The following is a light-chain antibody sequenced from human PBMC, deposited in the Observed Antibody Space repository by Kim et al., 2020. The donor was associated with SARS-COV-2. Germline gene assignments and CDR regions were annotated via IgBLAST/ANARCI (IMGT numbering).Light chain of an antibody. CDR2: QNN. J-gene: IGLJ1*01. Sequence: SYELTQPPSVSVSPGQTASITCSGDTLGDKYVCWYQQKPGQSPLLVIYQNNNRPSGIPERFSGPNSGNTATLNISGTQAMDEADYYCQAWDSSTFYVFGTGTKVTDL. CDR1: TLGDKY. V-gene: IGLV3-1*01. CDR3: QAWDSSTFYV.